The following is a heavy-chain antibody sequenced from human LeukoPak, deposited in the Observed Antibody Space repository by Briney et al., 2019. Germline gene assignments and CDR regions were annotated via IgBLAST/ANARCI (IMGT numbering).Heavy chain of an antibody. CDR3: AASGWYRGRWFDP. CDR1: GYTFTSYG. V-gene: IGHV1-58*02. CDR2: IVVGSGNT. Sequence: VASVKVSCKASGYTFTSYGISWVRQARGQRLEWIGWIVVGSGNTNYAQKFQERVTITRDMSTSTAYMELSSLRSEDTAVYYCAASGWYRGRWFDPWGQGTLVTVSS. J-gene: IGHJ5*02. D-gene: IGHD6-19*01.